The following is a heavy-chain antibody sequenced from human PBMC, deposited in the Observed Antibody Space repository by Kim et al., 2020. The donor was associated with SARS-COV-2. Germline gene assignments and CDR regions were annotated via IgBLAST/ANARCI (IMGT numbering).Heavy chain of an antibody. Sequence: ASVKVSCRASGYIFTNYYVHWVRQAPGQGLEWMGVINPSGGGTSYAQKLQGRVSMTRDTSTSTVYMDLSSLRFEDTAVYYCARDGPAYYGIDVWGQGTAV. CDR2: INPSGGGT. CDR1: GYIFTNYY. D-gene: IGHD3-16*01. V-gene: IGHV1-46*04. J-gene: IGHJ6*02. CDR3: ARDGPAYYGIDV.